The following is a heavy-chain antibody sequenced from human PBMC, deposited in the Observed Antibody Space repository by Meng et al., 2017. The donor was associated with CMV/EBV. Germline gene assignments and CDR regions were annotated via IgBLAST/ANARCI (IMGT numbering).Heavy chain of an antibody. CDR2: INPSGGST. CDR3: ASPITIGYYYYGMDV. J-gene: IGHJ6*02. V-gene: IGHV1-46*01. Sequence: ASVKVSCKASGYTFTSYYTHWVRQAPGQGLEWMGIINPSGGSTSYAQKFQGRVTMTRDTSTSTVYMELSSLRSEDTAVYYCASPITIGYYYYGMDVWGQGTTVTVSS. D-gene: IGHD3-3*01. CDR1: GYTFTSYY.